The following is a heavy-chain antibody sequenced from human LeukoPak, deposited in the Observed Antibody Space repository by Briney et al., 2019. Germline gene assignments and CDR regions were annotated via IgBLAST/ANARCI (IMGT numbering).Heavy chain of an antibody. J-gene: IGHJ2*01. V-gene: IGHV1-69*05. CDR2: IIPIFGTA. D-gene: IGHD5-24*01. CDR1: GGTFSSYA. Sequence: SVKVSCKASGGTFSSYAISWVRQAPGQGLEWMGGIIPIFGTANYAQKFQGRVTITTDESTSTAYMELSSLRSEDTAVYYCARGRGDGSPLHWYFDLWGRGTLVTVSS. CDR3: ARGRGDGSPLHWYFDL.